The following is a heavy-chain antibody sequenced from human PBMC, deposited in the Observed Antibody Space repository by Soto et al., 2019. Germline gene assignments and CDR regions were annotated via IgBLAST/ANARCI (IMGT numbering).Heavy chain of an antibody. Sequence: QVQLVQSGAEVKKPGASVKVSCKASGYTFTSYGISWVRQAPGQGLEWMGWISAYNGNTNYAQKLQGRVTMTTHTTRSTAYMELRSRRCDDTAVYWCAREYYYVSGGAYWGQGTLVTVSS. CDR1: GYTFTSYG. D-gene: IGHD3-10*01. CDR2: ISAYNGNT. V-gene: IGHV1-18*01. J-gene: IGHJ4*02. CDR3: AREYYYVSGGAY.